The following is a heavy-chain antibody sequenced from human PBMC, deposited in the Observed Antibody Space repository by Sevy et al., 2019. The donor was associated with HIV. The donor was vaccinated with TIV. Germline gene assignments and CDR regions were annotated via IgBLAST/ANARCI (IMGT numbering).Heavy chain of an antibody. CDR2: TYYRSKWYN. V-gene: IGHV6-1*01. CDR1: GDSVSSNSAA. J-gene: IGHJ3*02. CDR3: ARETAGTGAFDI. Sequence: SQTLSLTCAISGDSVSSNSAAWNWIRQSPSRGLEWLGRTYYRSKWYNHYAVSVKSRITISPDTSKNQFSLKLNSATPEETAVYYCARETAGTGAFDIWGQGTMVTVSS. D-gene: IGHD1-1*01.